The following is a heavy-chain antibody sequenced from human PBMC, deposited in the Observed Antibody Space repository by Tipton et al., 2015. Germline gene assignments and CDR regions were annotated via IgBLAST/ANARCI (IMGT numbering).Heavy chain of an antibody. V-gene: IGHV4-38-2*01. J-gene: IGHJ5*02. D-gene: IGHD3-10*01. Sequence: TLSLTCAVSAYSISSDYYWGWIRQPPGKGLEWIGSISHSGNTYYNPSLKGRLTISLDTTKNHFSLRLNSVTAADTAVYYCARTYSYDSGTDYEGDWFDPWGQGTLVTVSS. CDR2: ISHSGNT. CDR3: ARTYSYDSGTDYEGDWFDP. CDR1: AYSISSDYY.